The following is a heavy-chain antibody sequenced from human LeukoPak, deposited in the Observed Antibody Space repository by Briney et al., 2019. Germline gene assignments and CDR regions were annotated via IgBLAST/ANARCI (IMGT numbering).Heavy chain of an antibody. CDR3: ARQSVEWLLPDYFDY. CDR2: IYYSGST. J-gene: IGHJ4*02. D-gene: IGHD3-22*01. CDR1: GGSISSSSYY. V-gene: IGHV4-39*01. Sequence: SETLSLTCTVSGGSISSSSYYWGWIRQPPGKGLEWIGSIYYSGSTYYNPSLKSRVTISVDTSKNQFSLKLSSVTAADTAVYYCARQSVEWLLPDYFDYWGQGTLVTVSS.